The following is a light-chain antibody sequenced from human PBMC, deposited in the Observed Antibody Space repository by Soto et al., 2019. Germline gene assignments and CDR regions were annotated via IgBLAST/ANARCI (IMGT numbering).Light chain of an antibody. CDR1: TSSIGSNY. Sequence: QSVLTQPPSAAGTPGQRVTISCSGSTSSIGSNYVYWYQQLPGTAPKLLIYSNNQRPSGVPDRFSGSKSGTSASLAISGLRSEDEADYHCAAWDDSLSGLVFGGGTTLNVL. CDR2: SNN. J-gene: IGLJ2*01. CDR3: AAWDDSLSGLV. V-gene: IGLV1-47*01.